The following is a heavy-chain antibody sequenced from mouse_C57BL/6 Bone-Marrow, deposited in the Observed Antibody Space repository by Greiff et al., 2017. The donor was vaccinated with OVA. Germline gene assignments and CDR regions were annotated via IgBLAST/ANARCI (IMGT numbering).Heavy chain of an antibody. D-gene: IGHD3-3*01. J-gene: IGHJ1*03. CDR2: INPGSGGT. V-gene: IGHV1-54*01. CDR1: GYAFTNYL. CDR3: ARWGTDWYFDV. Sequence: LQESGAELVRPGTSVKVSCKASGYAFTNYLIEWVKQRPGQGLEWIGVINPGSGGTNYNEKFKGKATLTADKSSSTAYMQLSSLTSEDSAVYFCARWGTDWYFDVWGTGTTVTVSS.